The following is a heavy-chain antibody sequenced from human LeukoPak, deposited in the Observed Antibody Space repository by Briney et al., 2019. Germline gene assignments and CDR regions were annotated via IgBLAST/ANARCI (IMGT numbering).Heavy chain of an antibody. Sequence: SETLSLTCAVYGGSFSGYYWSWIRQPPGKGLEWIGEINHSGSTNYNPSLKSRVTISVDTSKNQFSLKLSSVTAADTAVYYCARLYSSGWYCIDYWGQGTLVTVPS. CDR1: GGSFSGYY. D-gene: IGHD6-19*01. CDR2: INHSGST. V-gene: IGHV4-34*01. J-gene: IGHJ4*02. CDR3: ARLYSSGWYCIDY.